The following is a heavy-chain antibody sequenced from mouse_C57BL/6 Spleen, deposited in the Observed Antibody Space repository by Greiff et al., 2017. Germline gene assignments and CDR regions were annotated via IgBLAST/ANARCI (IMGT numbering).Heavy chain of an antibody. Sequence: EVQLQQSGPELVKPGASVKMSCKASGYTFTDYNMHWVKQSHGKSLEWIGYINPNNGGTSYNQKFKGKATLTVNKSSSTAYMELRSLTSEDSAVYYCARMDGFLYYFDYWGQGTTLTVSS. D-gene: IGHD2-3*01. J-gene: IGHJ2*01. CDR1: GYTFTDYN. CDR3: ARMDGFLYYFDY. V-gene: IGHV1-22*01. CDR2: INPNNGGT.